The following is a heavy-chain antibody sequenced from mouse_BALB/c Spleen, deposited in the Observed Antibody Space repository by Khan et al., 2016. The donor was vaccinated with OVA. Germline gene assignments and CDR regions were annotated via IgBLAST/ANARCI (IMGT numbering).Heavy chain of an antibody. Sequence: EVELVESGGDLVKPGGSLKLSCAASGFTFSSYGMSWVRQTPDKRLEWVATISSGGAYIYYPDSVKGRFTIYRANAKNTLYLKRSSLKSEDKAMYYCASHLTGSFAYWGQGTLVTVSA. D-gene: IGHD4-1*01. J-gene: IGHJ3*01. CDR3: ASHLTGSFAY. CDR2: ISSGGAYI. V-gene: IGHV5-6*01. CDR1: GFTFSSYG.